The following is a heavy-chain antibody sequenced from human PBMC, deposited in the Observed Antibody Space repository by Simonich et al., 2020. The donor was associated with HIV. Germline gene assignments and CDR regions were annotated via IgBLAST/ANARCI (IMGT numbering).Heavy chain of an antibody. J-gene: IGHJ4*02. D-gene: IGHD2-2*01. CDR3: ARGFYQRLYYFDY. Sequence: QVQLQQWGAGLLKPSETLSLTCAVYGGSFSGYYWSWIRQPQGKGLEWYGEINHRGSTNYNPSLKSRVTISVDTSKNQFSLKLSSVTAADTAVYYCARGFYQRLYYFDYWGQGTLVTVSS. CDR2: INHRGST. CDR1: GGSFSGYY. V-gene: IGHV4-34*01.